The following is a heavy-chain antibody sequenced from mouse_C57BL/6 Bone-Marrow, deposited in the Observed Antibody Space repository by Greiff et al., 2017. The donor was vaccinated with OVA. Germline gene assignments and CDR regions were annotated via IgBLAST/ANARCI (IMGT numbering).Heavy chain of an antibody. Sequence: EVHLVESGGGLVKPGGSLKLSCAASGFTFSSYAMSWVRQTPEKRLEWVATISDGGSYTYYTDNVKGRFTISSDNAKNNLYLQMSHLKSEDTAMYYCASSYDYDVGFAYWGQGTLVTVSA. CDR2: ISDGGSYT. V-gene: IGHV5-4*01. D-gene: IGHD2-4*01. CDR3: ASSYDYDVGFAY. J-gene: IGHJ3*01. CDR1: GFTFSSYA.